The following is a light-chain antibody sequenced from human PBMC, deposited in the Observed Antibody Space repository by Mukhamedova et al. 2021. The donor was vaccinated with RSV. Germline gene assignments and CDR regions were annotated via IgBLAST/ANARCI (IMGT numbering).Light chain of an antibody. J-gene: IGKJ4*01. CDR3: QQSYTTPRT. CDR2: AAY. Sequence: WYQRRVHGKAPRLLIYAAYSLQCAVPSRFNGSGSGTEFTLTISSLQPEDFATYYCQQSYTTPRTFGGGTKVEIK. V-gene: IGKV1-39*01.